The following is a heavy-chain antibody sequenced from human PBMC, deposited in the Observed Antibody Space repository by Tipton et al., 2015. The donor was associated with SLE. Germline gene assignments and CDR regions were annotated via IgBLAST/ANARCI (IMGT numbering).Heavy chain of an antibody. V-gene: IGHV4-59*01. CDR1: GGSISSYY. D-gene: IGHD6-13*01. Sequence: LRLSCTVSGGSISSYYWSWIRQPPGKGLEWIGYIYYSGSTNYNPSLKSRVTISVDTSKNQFSLKLSSVTAADTAVYYCAIAAAGSDAFDIWGQGTMVTVSS. CDR2: IYYSGST. CDR3: AIAAAGSDAFDI. J-gene: IGHJ3*02.